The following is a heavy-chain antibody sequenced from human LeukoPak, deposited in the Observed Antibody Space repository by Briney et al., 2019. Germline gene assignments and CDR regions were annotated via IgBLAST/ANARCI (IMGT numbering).Heavy chain of an antibody. J-gene: IGHJ4*02. V-gene: IGHV3-11*01. CDR2: ISNSGGTI. Sequence: PGGSLRLSCAASGFTLSDYYMSWVRQAPGKGLEWIAYISNSGGTIYYADSVKGRFTISRDNAKNSLYLQMNSLRAEDSALYYCARAYSSRLLDYWGQGTLVTVSS. D-gene: IGHD6-13*01. CDR1: GFTLSDYY. CDR3: ARAYSSRLLDY.